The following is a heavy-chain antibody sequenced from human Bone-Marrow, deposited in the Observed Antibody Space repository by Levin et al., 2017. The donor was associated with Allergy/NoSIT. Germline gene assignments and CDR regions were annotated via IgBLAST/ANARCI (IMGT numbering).Heavy chain of an antibody. J-gene: IGHJ4*02. CDR1: GGSFPGYF. V-gene: IGHV4-34*01. CDR3: ARGEDFFDF. Sequence: PSETLSLTCAVSGGSFPGYFWTWILQSPGRGLEWIGQINHRGTPYYNPSLRGRVAISIDTSKNQFSLKLTSVTVADTATYYCARGEDFFDFWGRGILVTVSS. CDR2: INHRGTP.